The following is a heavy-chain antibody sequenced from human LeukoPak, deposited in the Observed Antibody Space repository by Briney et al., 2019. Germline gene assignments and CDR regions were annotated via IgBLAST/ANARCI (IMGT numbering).Heavy chain of an antibody. CDR2: MNPNSGNT. V-gene: IGHV1-8*01. CDR1: GYTFTSYD. CDR3: AGVSSWYGLVGPNYYYYYMDV. D-gene: IGHD6-13*01. Sequence: GASVKVSCKASGYTFTSYDINWVRQATGQGLEWMGWMNPNSGNTGYAQKFQGRVTMTRNTSISTAYMELSSLRSEDTAVYYCAGVSSWYGLVGPNYYYYYMDVWGKGTTVTISS. J-gene: IGHJ6*03.